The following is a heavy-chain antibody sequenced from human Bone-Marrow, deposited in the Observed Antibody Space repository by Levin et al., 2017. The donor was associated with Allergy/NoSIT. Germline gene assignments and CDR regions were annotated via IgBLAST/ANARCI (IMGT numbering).Heavy chain of an antibody. CDR1: GYTFTSYD. V-gene: IGHV1-8*01. Sequence: ASVKVSCKASGYTFTSYDINWVRQATGQGLEWMGWMNPNSGNTGYAQKFQGRVTMTRNTSISTAYMELSSLRSEDTAVYYCARGGIAAAGRPRYFQHWGQGTLVTVSS. CDR2: MNPNSGNT. D-gene: IGHD6-13*01. CDR3: ARGGIAAAGRPRYFQH. J-gene: IGHJ1*01.